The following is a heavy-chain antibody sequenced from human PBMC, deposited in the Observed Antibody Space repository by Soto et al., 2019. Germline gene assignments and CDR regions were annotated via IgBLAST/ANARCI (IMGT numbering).Heavy chain of an antibody. CDR1: GGTFSSYA. CDR2: IIPIFGTA. V-gene: IGHV1-69*13. Sequence: ASVKVSCKASGGTFSSYAISWVRQAPGQGLEWMGGIIPIFGTANYAQKFQGRVTITADESTSTAYMELSSLRSEDTAVYYCARAARGAAVLPKYGMDVWGQGTTVTVSS. J-gene: IGHJ6*02. CDR3: ARAARGAAVLPKYGMDV. D-gene: IGHD3-10*01.